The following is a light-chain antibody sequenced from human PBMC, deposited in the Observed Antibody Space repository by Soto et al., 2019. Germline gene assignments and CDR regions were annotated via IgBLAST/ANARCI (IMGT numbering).Light chain of an antibody. CDR3: QQRYRWPET. V-gene: IGKV3-11*01. J-gene: IGKJ1*01. CDR2: NAS. Sequence: EIVLTQSPGTLSLSPGERATLSCRASQSVTNFLAWYQQKPGQSPSLLLYNASHRATGIPARFSGSGSGTDFTLTISSLEPEDFAVYYCQQRYRWPETFGQGTKLEIK. CDR1: QSVTNF.